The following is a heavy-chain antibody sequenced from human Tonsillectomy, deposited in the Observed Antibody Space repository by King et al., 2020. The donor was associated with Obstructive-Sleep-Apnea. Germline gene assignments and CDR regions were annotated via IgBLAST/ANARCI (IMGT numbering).Heavy chain of an antibody. CDR3: ARERGGKEDGGDYSSRGAAEER. D-gene: IGHD4-11*01. CDR2: INTDGSST. Sequence: VQLVESGGGLVQPGGSLRLSCAASGFTFSSYWMHWVRQVPGKGLVWVSRINTDGSSTSYADSVKGRFTISRDNAKQTLSLQMNSLRAEDTAGYYGARERGGKEDGGDYSSRGAAEERGGQG. CDR1: GFTFSSYW. V-gene: IGHV3-74*01. J-gene: IGHJ3*01.